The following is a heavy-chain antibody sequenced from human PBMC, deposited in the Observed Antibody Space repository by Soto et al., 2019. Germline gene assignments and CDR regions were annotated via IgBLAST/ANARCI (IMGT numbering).Heavy chain of an antibody. CDR2: MYNSGST. CDR3: ASMGYHYGSGSYPLDY. J-gene: IGHJ4*02. V-gene: IGHV4-59*08. Sequence: SETLSLTCTVSGGSISRYYWTWIRQPPGKGLEWIGFMYNSGSTHYNPSLKSRVTISLDTSKNQFSLNLRSVTAADTAVYYCASMGYHYGSGSYPLDYWGQGTLVTVSS. CDR1: GGSISRYY. D-gene: IGHD3-10*01.